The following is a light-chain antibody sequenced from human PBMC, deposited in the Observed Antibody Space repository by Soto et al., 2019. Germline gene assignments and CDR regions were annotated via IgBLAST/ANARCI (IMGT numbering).Light chain of an antibody. CDR3: QQRSTWPGT. CDR1: QSVNNY. J-gene: IGKJ2*01. V-gene: IGKV3-11*01. Sequence: EVVLTQSPATLSLSPGERVTLSCRASQSVNNYLAWYQQKPGQAPRLLIYDASNRATDIPARFSGSGSRTELTLTISTLEPEDFAVYYCQQRSTWPGTFGQGTKLEIK. CDR2: DAS.